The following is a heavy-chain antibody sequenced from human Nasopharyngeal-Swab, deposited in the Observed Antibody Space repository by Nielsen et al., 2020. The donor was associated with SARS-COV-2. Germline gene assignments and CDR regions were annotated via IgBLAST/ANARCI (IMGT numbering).Heavy chain of an antibody. V-gene: IGHV3-30-3*01. J-gene: IGHJ4*02. CDR1: GFTFSSYA. D-gene: IGHD3-16*01. Sequence: GESLKISCAASGFTFSSYAMHWVRQAPGKGLEWVAVISYDGSNKYYADSVKGRFTISRDNSKNTLYLQMNSLRAEDTAVYYCARVLKHQPSNDYWGQGTLVTVSS. CDR2: ISYDGSNK. CDR3: ARVLKHQPSNDY.